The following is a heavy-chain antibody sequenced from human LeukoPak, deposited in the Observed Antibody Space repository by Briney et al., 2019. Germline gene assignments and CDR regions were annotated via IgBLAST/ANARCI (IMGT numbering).Heavy chain of an antibody. J-gene: IGHJ3*02. D-gene: IGHD6-19*01. Sequence: PSETLSLTCTVSGGSISNNNYYWGWIRQPPGKGLEWIGSIYYSGSTYYNPSLEGRVTISVDTSKNQFSLKLGSVTAADTAVYYCARSQSGAVAGEGDAFDIWGQGTMVTVSS. CDR2: IYYSGST. CDR3: ARSQSGAVAGEGDAFDI. CDR1: GGSISNNNYY. V-gene: IGHV4-39*07.